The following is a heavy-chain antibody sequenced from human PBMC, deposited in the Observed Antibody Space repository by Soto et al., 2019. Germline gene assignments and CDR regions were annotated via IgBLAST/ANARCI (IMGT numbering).Heavy chain of an antibody. CDR1: GYTFTSYD. CDR3: ARGREWELPRFYYYGMDV. V-gene: IGHV1-8*01. CDR2: MNPNSGNT. D-gene: IGHD1-26*01. J-gene: IGHJ6*02. Sequence: ASVKVSCKASGYTFTSYDINWVRQATGQGLEWMGWMNPNSGNTGYAQKFQGRVTMTRNTSISTAYMELSSLRSEDTAVYYCARGREWELPRFYYYGMDVWGQGTTVTVS.